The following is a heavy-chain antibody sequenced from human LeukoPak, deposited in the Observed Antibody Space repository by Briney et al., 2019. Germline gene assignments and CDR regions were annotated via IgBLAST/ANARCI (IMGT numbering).Heavy chain of an antibody. Sequence: PGGSLRLSCAASGFTFDDYAMHWVRQAPGKGLEWVSGISWNSGSIGYADSVKGRFTISRDNAKNSLYLQMNSLRAEDTALYYCAKGNSGSYHGDFDYWGQGTLVTVSS. J-gene: IGHJ4*02. CDR1: GFTFDDYA. V-gene: IGHV3-9*01. CDR2: ISWNSGSI. CDR3: AKGNSGSYHGDFDY. D-gene: IGHD1-26*01.